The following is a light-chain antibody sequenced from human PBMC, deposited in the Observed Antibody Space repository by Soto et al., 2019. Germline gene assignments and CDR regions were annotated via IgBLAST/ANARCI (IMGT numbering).Light chain of an antibody. CDR3: SSYTSSSTLV. CDR2: EVS. V-gene: IGLV2-14*01. Sequence: LTQPASVSGSPGQSITISCTGTSSDVGGYNYVSWYQQHPGKAPKLMIYEVSNRPSGVSNRFSGSKSGNTASLTISGLQAEDEADYCCSSYTSSSTLVFGTGTKVTVL. J-gene: IGLJ1*01. CDR1: SSDVGGYNY.